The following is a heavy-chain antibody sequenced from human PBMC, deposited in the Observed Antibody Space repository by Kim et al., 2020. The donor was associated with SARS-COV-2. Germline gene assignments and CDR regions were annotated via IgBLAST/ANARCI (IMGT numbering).Heavy chain of an antibody. J-gene: IGHJ5*02. V-gene: IGHV3-7*03. D-gene: IGHD1-26*01. CDR3: ARVCGSYFGWFDP. Sequence: YVDSVKGRFTNSRDNAKNSLYLQMNSLGAEDTAVYYCARVCGSYFGWFDPWGQGTLVTVSS.